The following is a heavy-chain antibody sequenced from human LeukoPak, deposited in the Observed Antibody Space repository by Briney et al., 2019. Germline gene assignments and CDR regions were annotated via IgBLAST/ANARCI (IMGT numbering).Heavy chain of an antibody. CDR2: IWYDGSNK. V-gene: IGHV3-33*01. Sequence: PGRSLRLSCAASGFTFSSYGMHWVRQAPGKGLEWVAVIWYDGSNKYYADSVKGRFTISRDNSKNTLYLQMNSLRAEDTAVYYCARDIGWELSTSAHFDYWGQGTLVTVSS. CDR3: ARDIGWELSTSAHFDY. J-gene: IGHJ4*02. CDR1: GFTFSSYG. D-gene: IGHD1-26*01.